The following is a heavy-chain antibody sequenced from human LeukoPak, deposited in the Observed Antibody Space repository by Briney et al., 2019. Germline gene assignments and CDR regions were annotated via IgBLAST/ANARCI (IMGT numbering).Heavy chain of an antibody. CDR1: EFIVSINY. D-gene: IGHD3-10*01. V-gene: IGHV3-53*01. CDR2: IYSRGDT. CDR3: AKDSQPLYGSGSYSV. J-gene: IGHJ4*02. Sequence: PGGSLRLSCAASEFIVSINYMTWVRQAPGKGLEWVSLIYSRGDTKYADSVKGRFTISRDNSKNTLYLQMNSLRAEDTAVYYCAKDSQPLYGSGSYSVWGQGTLVTVSS.